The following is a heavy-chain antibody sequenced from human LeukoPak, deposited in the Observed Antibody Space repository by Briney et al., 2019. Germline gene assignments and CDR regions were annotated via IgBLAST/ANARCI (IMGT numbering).Heavy chain of an antibody. CDR3: ARSSGQYSGSYRFDY. V-gene: IGHV4-61*02. Sequence: SQTLSLTCTVSGGSISSGSYYWSWIRQPAGKGLEWIGRIYTSGSTNYNPSLKSRVTISVDTSKNQFSLKLSSVTAADTAVYYCARSSGQYSGSYRFDYWGQGTLVTVSS. D-gene: IGHD1-26*01. J-gene: IGHJ4*02. CDR1: GGSISSGSYY. CDR2: IYTSGST.